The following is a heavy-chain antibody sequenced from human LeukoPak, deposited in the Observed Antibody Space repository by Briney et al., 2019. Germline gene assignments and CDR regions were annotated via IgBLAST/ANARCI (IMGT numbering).Heavy chain of an antibody. CDR3: ATYGILTGYRGY. J-gene: IGHJ4*02. Sequence: ASVKVSCKVSGYTLTELSMHWVRQAPGKGLEWMGGFDPEDGETIYAQKFQGRVTMTEDTSTDTAYMELSSLRSEDTAVYYCATYGILTGYRGYWGQGTLVTVSS. D-gene: IGHD3-9*01. CDR1: GYTLTELS. V-gene: IGHV1-24*01. CDR2: FDPEDGET.